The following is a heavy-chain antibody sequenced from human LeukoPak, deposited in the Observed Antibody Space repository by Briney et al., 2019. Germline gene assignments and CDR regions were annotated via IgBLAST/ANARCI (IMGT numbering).Heavy chain of an antibody. J-gene: IGHJ5*02. CDR1: GYTFTSYG. CDR3: ARDRDCSGGSCPPGIDP. D-gene: IGHD2-15*01. CDR2: ISAYNGNT. Sequence: ASVKVSCKASGYTFTSYGISWVRQAPGQGLEWMGWISAYNGNTNYAQKLQGRVTMTTDTSTSTAYMELRSLRSDDTAVYYRARDRDCSGGSCPPGIDPWGQGTLVTVSS. V-gene: IGHV1-18*01.